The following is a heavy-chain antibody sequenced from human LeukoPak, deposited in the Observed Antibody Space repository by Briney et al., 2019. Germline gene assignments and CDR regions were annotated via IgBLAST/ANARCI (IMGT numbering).Heavy chain of an antibody. J-gene: IGHJ4*02. CDR1: GFTFSENS. CDR3: AREKTLGRT. Sequence: GSLRLSCAASGFTFSENSMNWVRQAPGKGLEWVSSITRDSGLTYYADSVKGRFTISRDNAQNSLYLQMDSLRVEDTAKYFCAREKTLGRTGGKGILVTVS. D-gene: IGHD3-16*01. V-gene: IGHV3-21*01. CDR2: ITRDSGLT.